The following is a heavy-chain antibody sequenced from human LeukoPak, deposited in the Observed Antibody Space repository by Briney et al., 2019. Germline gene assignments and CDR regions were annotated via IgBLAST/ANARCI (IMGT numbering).Heavy chain of an antibody. CDR3: ARVRDGYNDAYDI. D-gene: IGHD5-24*01. V-gene: IGHV1-46*01. CDR1: GYTFSNYN. J-gene: IGHJ3*02. Sequence: GASVKVSCKASGYTFSNYNIHWLRQAPGPGLEWMGIVNPSGDSTNYAQNFQGRVTMTGDTSTSTVYMELSSLRSEDTAVYYCARVRDGYNDAYDIWGQGTMVTVTS. CDR2: VNPSGDST.